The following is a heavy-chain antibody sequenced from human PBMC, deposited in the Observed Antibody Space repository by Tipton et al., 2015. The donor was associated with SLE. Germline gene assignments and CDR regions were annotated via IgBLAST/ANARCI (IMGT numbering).Heavy chain of an antibody. V-gene: IGHV4-31*03. Sequence: TLSLPCSVSGVSINNGYYYWSWIRQHPGRGLEWIGSIFYSGITYYNPSLNSRVFISVDTSENEVSPKLTSVTGADTAIYYGARGSLVLPTVAGEVDAFDIWGQETAFIVSS. CDR3: ARGSLVLPTVAGEVDAFDI. J-gene: IGHJ3*02. CDR2: IFYSGIT. CDR1: GVSINNGYYY. D-gene: IGHD4-23*01.